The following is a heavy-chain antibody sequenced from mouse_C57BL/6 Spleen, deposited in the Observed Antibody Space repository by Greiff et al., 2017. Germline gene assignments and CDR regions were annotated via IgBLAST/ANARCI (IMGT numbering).Heavy chain of an antibody. Sequence: QVQLKESGAELVKPGASVKISCKASGYAFSSYWMNWVKQRPGKGLEWIGQIYPGDGDTNYNGKFKGKATLTADKSSSTAYMQLSSLTSEDSAVYFCARDWDDWYFDVWGTGTTVTVSS. CDR1: GYAFSSYW. D-gene: IGHD4-1*01. J-gene: IGHJ1*03. V-gene: IGHV1-80*01. CDR3: ARDWDDWYFDV. CDR2: IYPGDGDT.